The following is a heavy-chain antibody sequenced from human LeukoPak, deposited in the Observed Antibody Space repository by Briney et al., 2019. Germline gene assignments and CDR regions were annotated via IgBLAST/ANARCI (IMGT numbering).Heavy chain of an antibody. J-gene: IGHJ5*02. CDR1: GGSISSSSSY. V-gene: IGHV4-39*01. Sequence: PSETLSLTCTVSGGSISSSSSYWGWIRQPPGKGLEWIGSIYYSGSTSYNPSLKSRVTISVDTSKNQFSLKLSSVTAADTAVYYCAGQRHSGGSADWFDPWGQGTLVTVSS. CDR2: IYYSGST. D-gene: IGHD3-10*01. CDR3: AGQRHSGGSADWFDP.